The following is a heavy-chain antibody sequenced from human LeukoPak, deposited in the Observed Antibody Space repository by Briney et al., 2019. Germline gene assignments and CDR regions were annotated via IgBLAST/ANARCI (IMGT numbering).Heavy chain of an antibody. V-gene: IGHV4-30-2*01. J-gene: IGHJ4*02. CDR3: ARAEVLRYFDWFGGIFD. CDR1: GGSISSGGYY. CDR2: IYHSGST. D-gene: IGHD3-9*01. Sequence: PSQTLSLTCTVSGGSISSGGYYWSWIRQPPGKGLEWIGYIYHSGSTYYNPSLKSRVTIPVDKSKNQFSLKLSSVTAADTAVYYCARAEVLRYFDWFGGIFDWGQGTLVTVSS.